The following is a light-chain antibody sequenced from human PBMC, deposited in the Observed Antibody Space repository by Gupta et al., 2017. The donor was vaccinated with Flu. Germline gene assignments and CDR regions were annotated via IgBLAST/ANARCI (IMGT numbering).Light chain of an antibody. V-gene: IGKV3-15*01. Sequence: EIVMTQSPATLSVSPGERATLSCRASQSVSSNLAWYQQKPGQAPRLLIYGASTRATGIPASFSGSGSGTEFTLTISSLQSEDFAVYYCQHRGAFGQGTKVEIK. CDR3: QHRGA. J-gene: IGKJ1*01. CDR2: GAS. CDR1: QSVSSN.